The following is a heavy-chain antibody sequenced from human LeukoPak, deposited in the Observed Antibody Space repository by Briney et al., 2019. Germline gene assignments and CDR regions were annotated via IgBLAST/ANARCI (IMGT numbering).Heavy chain of an antibody. CDR1: GFTFSSYS. J-gene: IGHJ4*02. Sequence: GGSLRLSCAASGFTFSSYSMNWVRQAPGKGLEWVSSIDSSSSHIYYADSLKGRFTISRDNAKNSLYLQMNSLRAEDTAVYYCARAQKLIGGFDYWGQGTLVTVSS. V-gene: IGHV3-21*01. D-gene: IGHD3-16*01. CDR3: ARAQKLIGGFDY. CDR2: IDSSSSHI.